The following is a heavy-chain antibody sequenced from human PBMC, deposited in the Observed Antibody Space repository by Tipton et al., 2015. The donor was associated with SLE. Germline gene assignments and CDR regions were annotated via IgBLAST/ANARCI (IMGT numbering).Heavy chain of an antibody. V-gene: IGHV4-39*07. J-gene: IGHJ4*02. D-gene: IGHD1-26*01. Sequence: TLSLTCTVSGGSISSTFYYWGWIRQTPGKGLEWIGSIHYSGSTYYNPSLKSRVTTSVDTSKNQFSLKLSSVTAADTAVYYCARGDSGSDSGGVFDYWGQGTLVTVSS. CDR3: ARGDSGSDSGGVFDY. CDR1: GGSISSTFYY. CDR2: IHYSGST.